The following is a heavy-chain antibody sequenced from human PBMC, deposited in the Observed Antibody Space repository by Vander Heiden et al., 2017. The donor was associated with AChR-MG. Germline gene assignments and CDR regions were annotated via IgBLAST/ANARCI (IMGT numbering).Heavy chain of an antibody. CDR1: GFTFSSSR. J-gene: IGHJ3*02. Sequence: EVQLVESGGGLVKPGGSLRLSCAASGFTFSSSRMNWVRQAPGKGLEWVSSISSSSSYIYYADSVKGRFTISRDNAKNSLYLQMNSLRAEDTAVYYCARGHIVGAPRAFDIWGQGTMVTVSS. CDR3: ARGHIVGAPRAFDI. CDR2: ISSSSSYI. V-gene: IGHV3-21*01. D-gene: IGHD1-26*01.